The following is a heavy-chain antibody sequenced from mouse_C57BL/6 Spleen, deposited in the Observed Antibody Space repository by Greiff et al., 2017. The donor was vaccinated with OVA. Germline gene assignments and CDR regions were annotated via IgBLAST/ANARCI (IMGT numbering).Heavy chain of an antibody. CDR2: INPYNGGT. D-gene: IGHD1-1*01. Sequence: SGPVLVKPGASVKMSCKASGYTFTDYYMNWVKQSHGKSLEWIGVINPYNGGTSYNQKFKGKATLTVDKSSSTAYMELNSLTSEDSAVYYCARNYYYGRDYYAMDYWGQGTSVTVSS. CDR1: GYTFTDYY. V-gene: IGHV1-19*01. CDR3: ARNYYYGRDYYAMDY. J-gene: IGHJ4*01.